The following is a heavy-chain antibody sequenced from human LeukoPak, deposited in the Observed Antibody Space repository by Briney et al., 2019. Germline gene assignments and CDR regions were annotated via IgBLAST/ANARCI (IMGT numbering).Heavy chain of an antibody. CDR1: GFTVSSNY. CDR3: ARAAPYYYDSSGYSAFDS. J-gene: IGHJ3*02. CDR2: IYSGGST. D-gene: IGHD3-22*01. Sequence: GGSLRVSCTASGFTVSSNYMTWVRQAPGKGLEWVSVIYSGGSTYYADSVKGRFTISRDKSKNTLYLQMNSLRAEDTAVYYCARAAPYYYDSSGYSAFDSWGQGTMVTVSA. V-gene: IGHV3-53*01.